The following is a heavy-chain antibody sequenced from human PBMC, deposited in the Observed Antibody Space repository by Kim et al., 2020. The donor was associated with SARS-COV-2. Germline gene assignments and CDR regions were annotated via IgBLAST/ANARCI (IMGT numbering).Heavy chain of an antibody. CDR1: GGTFSSYA. Sequence: SVKVSCKASGGTFSSYAISWVRQAPGQGLEWMGGIIPIFGTANYAQKFQGRVTITADESTSTAYMELSSLRSEDTAVYYCARDGSWDYYGSGSQMDYWGQGTLVTVSS. V-gene: IGHV1-69*13. J-gene: IGHJ4*02. CDR3: ARDGSWDYYGSGSQMDY. D-gene: IGHD3-10*01. CDR2: IIPIFGTA.